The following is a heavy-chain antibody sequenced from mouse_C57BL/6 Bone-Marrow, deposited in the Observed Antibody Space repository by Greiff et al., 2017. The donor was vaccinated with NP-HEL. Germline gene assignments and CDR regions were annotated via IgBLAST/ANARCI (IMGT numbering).Heavy chain of an antibody. V-gene: IGHV1-81*01. Sequence: VQLQQSGAELARPGASVKLSCKASGYTFTSYGISWVKQRTGQGLEWIGEIYPRSGNTYYNEKFKGKATLTADKSSSTAYMELRSLTSEDAAVYFCARLSYYGSMDDWGQGTTLTVSS. CDR3: ARLSYYGSMDD. D-gene: IGHD1-1*01. CDR1: GYTFTSYG. CDR2: IYPRSGNT. J-gene: IGHJ2*01.